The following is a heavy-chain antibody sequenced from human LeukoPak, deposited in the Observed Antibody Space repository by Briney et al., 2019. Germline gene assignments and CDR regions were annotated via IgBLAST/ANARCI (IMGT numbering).Heavy chain of an antibody. CDR2: IRYDGSEK. CDR1: GFTFSSYW. Sequence: HPGGSLRLSCAASGFTFSSYWMHWVRQAPGKGLEWVAFIRYDGSEKYYADSVKGRFTFSRDNSKNTLYLQMNSLRAEDTAVYYCAIHPDRGVVVPSYWGQGTLVTVSS. CDR3: AIHPDRGVVVPSY. D-gene: IGHD2-2*01. J-gene: IGHJ4*02. V-gene: IGHV3-30*02.